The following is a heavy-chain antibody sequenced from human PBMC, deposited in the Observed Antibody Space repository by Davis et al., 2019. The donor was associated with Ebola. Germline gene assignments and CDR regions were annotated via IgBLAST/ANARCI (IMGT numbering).Heavy chain of an antibody. CDR3: ARAHYDFWSASTSDGMDV. V-gene: IGHV1-2*04. J-gene: IGHJ6*02. CDR2: INPNSGGT. CDR1: GYTFTGYY. D-gene: IGHD3-3*01. Sequence: MPGGSLRLSCAASGYTFTGYYMHWVRQAPGQGLEWMGWINPNSGGTNYAQKFQGWVTMTRDTSISTAYMELSRLRSDDTAVYYCARAHYDFWSASTSDGMDVWGQGTTVTVSS.